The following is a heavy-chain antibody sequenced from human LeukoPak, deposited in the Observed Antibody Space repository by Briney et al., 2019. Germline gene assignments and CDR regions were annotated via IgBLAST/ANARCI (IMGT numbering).Heavy chain of an antibody. CDR2: ISAYNGNT. V-gene: IGHV1-18*01. J-gene: IGHJ4*02. Sequence: ASVKVSCKASGYTFTSYGISWVRQAPGQGLEWMGWISAYNGNTNHAQKLQGRVTMTTDTSTSTAYMELRSLRSDDTAVYYCARGAYYYDSSGYRYWGQGTLVTVSS. D-gene: IGHD3-22*01. CDR3: ARGAYYYDSSGYRY. CDR1: GYTFTSYG.